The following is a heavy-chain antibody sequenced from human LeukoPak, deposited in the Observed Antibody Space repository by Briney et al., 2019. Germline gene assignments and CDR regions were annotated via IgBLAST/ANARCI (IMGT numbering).Heavy chain of an antibody. Sequence: PGGSLRLSCAASGFTFSSYEMNWVRQAPGKALEWIGSIYHSGSTYYNPSLKSRVTILVDTSNNQFSLKLSSVTAADTAVYYCARGDLNNWFDPWGQGSLVTVSS. CDR2: IYHSGST. J-gene: IGHJ5*02. CDR1: GFTFSSYE. D-gene: IGHD3-10*01. V-gene: IGHV4-38-2*01. CDR3: ARGDLNNWFDP.